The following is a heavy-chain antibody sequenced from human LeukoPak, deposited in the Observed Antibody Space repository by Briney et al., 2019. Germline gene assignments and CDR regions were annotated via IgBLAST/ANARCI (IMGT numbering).Heavy chain of an antibody. CDR2: IYHSGST. V-gene: IGHV4-38-2*02. CDR3: PRVIPEAGFDP. CDR1: GYSLSSGYY. Sequence: PSETLSLTCTVSGYSLSSGYYWGWIRQPPGKGLEWIGSIYHSGSTYYNPSLKSRVTISVDTSKNQFSLKLSSVTAADTAVYYCPRVIPEAGFDPWGQGTLVTVSS. J-gene: IGHJ5*02. D-gene: IGHD1-14*01.